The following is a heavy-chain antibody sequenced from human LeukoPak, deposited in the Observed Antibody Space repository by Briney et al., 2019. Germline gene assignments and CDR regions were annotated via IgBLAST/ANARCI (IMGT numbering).Heavy chain of an antibody. D-gene: IGHD3-3*01. V-gene: IGHV3-11*04. J-gene: IGHJ6*02. Sequence: GGSLRLSCAASGFTFSDYYMSWIRQAPGKGLEWVSYISSGGSTIYYADSVKGRFTISRDNAKNSLYLQMNSLRAEDTAVYYCARGTRGYFWSGYPNYYYGMDVWGQGTTVTVSS. CDR1: GFTFSDYY. CDR3: ARGTRGYFWSGYPNYYYGMDV. CDR2: ISSGGSTI.